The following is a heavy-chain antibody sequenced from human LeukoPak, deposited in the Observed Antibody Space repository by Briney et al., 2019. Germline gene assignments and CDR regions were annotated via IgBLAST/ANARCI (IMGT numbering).Heavy chain of an antibody. J-gene: IGHJ4*02. D-gene: IGHD3-22*01. Sequence: GASVKVSCKASGYTFTNYAMNWVRQAPGQGLEWMGWINTNTGNPTYAQGFTGRFVFSLDTSVSTAYLQISSLKAEDTAAYYCARDPNHYYDSSAYYGDYWGQGTLVTVSS. CDR3: ARDPNHYYDSSAYYGDY. CDR1: GYTFTNYA. CDR2: INTNTGNP. V-gene: IGHV7-4-1*02.